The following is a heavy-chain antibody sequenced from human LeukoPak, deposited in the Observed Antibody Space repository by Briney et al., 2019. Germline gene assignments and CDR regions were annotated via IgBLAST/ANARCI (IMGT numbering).Heavy chain of an antibody. D-gene: IGHD3-22*01. Sequence: ASVKVSCKASGYTFTSYGISWVRQAPGQGLEWMGWISAYNGNTNYAQKLQGRVTMTTDTSTRTAYMEMRSLRSDDTAVYYCARDPAYNYYDSSGFFQHWGQGTPVTLPS. V-gene: IGHV1-18*01. CDR3: ARDPAYNYYDSSGFFQH. CDR2: ISAYNGNT. CDR1: GYTFTSYG. J-gene: IGHJ1*01.